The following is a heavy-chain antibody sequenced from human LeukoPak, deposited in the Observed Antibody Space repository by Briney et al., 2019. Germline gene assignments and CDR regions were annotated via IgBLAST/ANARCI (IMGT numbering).Heavy chain of an antibody. V-gene: IGHV4-59*01. J-gene: IGHJ4*02. CDR2: IYYSGST. CDR3: AREGDCSSTSCYAGPRFDY. CDR1: GGSISSYY. D-gene: IGHD2-2*01. Sequence: PSETLSLTCTVSGGSISSYYWSWIRQPPGKGLEWIGYIYYSGSTNYNPSLKSRVTISVDASKNQFSLKLSSVTAADTAVYYCAREGDCSSTSCYAGPRFDYWGQGTLVTVSS.